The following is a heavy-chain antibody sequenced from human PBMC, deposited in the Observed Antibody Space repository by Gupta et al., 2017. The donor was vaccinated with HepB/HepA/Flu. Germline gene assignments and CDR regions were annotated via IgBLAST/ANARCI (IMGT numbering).Heavy chain of an antibody. CDR3: ARPSTQYGGEDY. V-gene: IGHV4-39*01. CDR2: IYYRGST. Sequence: QLQLQESGPGLVKPSETLSLTCTVSGGSISSSSYYWGWIRQPPGKGLEWIGSIYYRGSTYYNPSLKRRVTISVDTSKNQVSLKRSSVTAADTAGDYCARPSTQYGGEDYWGQGTRGTVSA. CDR1: GGSISSSSYY. D-gene: IGHD4-23*01. J-gene: IGHJ4*02.